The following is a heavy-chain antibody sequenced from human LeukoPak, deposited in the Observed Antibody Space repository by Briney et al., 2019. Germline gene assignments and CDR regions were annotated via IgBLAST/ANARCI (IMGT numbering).Heavy chain of an antibody. CDR1: GGSFSGYY. CDR3: ARAYLGSSSWYYFDY. V-gene: IGHV4-34*01. CDR2: INHSGST. Sequence: SETLSLTCAVYGGSFSGYYWSWIRQPPGKGLEWIGGINHSGSTNYNPSLKSRVTISVDTSKNQFSLKLSSVTAADTAVYYCARAYLGSSSWYYFDYWGQGTLVTVSS. J-gene: IGHJ4*02. D-gene: IGHD6-13*01.